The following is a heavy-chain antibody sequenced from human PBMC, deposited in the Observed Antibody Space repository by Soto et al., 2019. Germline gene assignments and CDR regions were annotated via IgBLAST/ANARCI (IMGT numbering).Heavy chain of an antibody. Sequence: QVQLRESGPGLVKPSQTLSLTCTVSGGSINSGGYYWNWIRQHPGKGLEWIGYMDYSGSTYYNPFLSSRVIIAADTSENHFSLQLSYVTAADTAVYFCARGYRQSGYSSSWVFDYWGQGTLVNVSS. CDR2: MDYSGST. CDR3: ARGYRQSGYSSSWVFDY. V-gene: IGHV4-31*03. D-gene: IGHD6-13*01. CDR1: GGSINSGGYY. J-gene: IGHJ4*02.